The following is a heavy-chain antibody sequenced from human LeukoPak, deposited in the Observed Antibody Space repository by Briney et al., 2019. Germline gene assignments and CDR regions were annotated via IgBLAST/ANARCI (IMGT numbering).Heavy chain of an antibody. CDR1: GCGFTNYW. D-gene: IGHD4-17*01. V-gene: IGHV5-51*01. CDR2: IYPGDSDT. J-gene: IGHJ5*02. CDR3: ARQGRYGDYSDWFDP. Sequence: GASLKISCKGSGCGFTNYWIGWVRQMPGKGLEWMGIIYPGDSDTRYSPSFQGQVTISADKSISTAYLQWSSLKASDTAMYYCARQGRYGDYSDWFDPWGQGTLVTVSS.